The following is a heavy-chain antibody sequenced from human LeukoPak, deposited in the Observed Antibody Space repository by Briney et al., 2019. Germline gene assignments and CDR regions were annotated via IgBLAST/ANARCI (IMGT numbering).Heavy chain of an antibody. V-gene: IGHV3-64D*06. CDR2: ISPTGDST. J-gene: IGHJ4*02. CDR3: VPKGTEGY. CDR1: GFAFSAYA. Sequence: GESLRLSCSASGFAFSAYAMHWVRQAPGKGLQYVSAISPTGDSTYYADSVKGRFSISRDNSKNTLYLQVSSLRPEDTAVYYCVPKGTEGYWGQGTLVTVSS.